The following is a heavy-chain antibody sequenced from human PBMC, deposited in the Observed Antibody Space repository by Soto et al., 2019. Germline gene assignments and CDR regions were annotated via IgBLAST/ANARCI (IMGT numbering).Heavy chain of an antibody. CDR1: GGSISSSSYY. CDR3: ARLAEGAYSPTANFDY. CDR2: IYYSGST. J-gene: IGHJ4*02. V-gene: IGHV4-39*01. D-gene: IGHD1-26*01. Sequence: SETLSLTCTVSGGSISSSSYYWGWIRQPPGKGLEWIGSIYYSGSTYYNPSLKSRVTISVDTSKNQFSLKLSSVTAADTAVYYCARLAEGAYSPTANFDYWGQGTLVTVSS.